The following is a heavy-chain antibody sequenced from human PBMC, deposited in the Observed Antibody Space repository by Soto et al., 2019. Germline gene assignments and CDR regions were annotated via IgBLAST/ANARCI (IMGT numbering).Heavy chain of an antibody. CDR3: AKVDYGSGSQGGYDAFDI. CDR1: GFTFSSYA. J-gene: IGHJ3*02. Sequence: GGSLRLSCAASGFTFSSYAMSWVRQAPGKGLEWVSAISGSGGSTYYANSVKGRFTVSRDNSKNTLYLQMNSLGAEDTAVFYCAKVDYGSGSQGGYDAFDIWGQGTMVTVSS. V-gene: IGHV3-23*01. D-gene: IGHD3-10*01. CDR2: ISGSGGST.